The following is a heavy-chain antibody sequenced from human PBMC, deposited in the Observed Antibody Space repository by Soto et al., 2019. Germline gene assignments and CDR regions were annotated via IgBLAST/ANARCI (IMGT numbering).Heavy chain of an antibody. J-gene: IGHJ4*02. V-gene: IGHV4-59*01. CDR2: IYYSGST. D-gene: IGHD3-16*01. Sequence: QVQLQESGPGLVKPSETLSLTCTVSGGSISSYYWSWIRQPPGKGLEWIGYIYYSGSTNYNPSLNSRVTISVDTSKPQLSQKLSSVPAADTAVYYCARAWGYYFDYWGQGSLVTVSS. CDR1: GGSISSYY. CDR3: ARAWGYYFDY.